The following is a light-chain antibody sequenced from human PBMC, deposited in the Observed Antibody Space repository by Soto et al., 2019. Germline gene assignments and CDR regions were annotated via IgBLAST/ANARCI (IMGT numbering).Light chain of an antibody. CDR1: QSISRY. Sequence: DIQMTQSPSSLSASVGDRVTITCRASQSISRYLNWYQQKPGKAPNLLIYGATRLQSGVPSRFSGSGVGTDFTLTISSLQPEDFATYYCQQSYSSPFTFGPGTKVDIK. CDR2: GAT. V-gene: IGKV1-39*01. J-gene: IGKJ3*01. CDR3: QQSYSSPFT.